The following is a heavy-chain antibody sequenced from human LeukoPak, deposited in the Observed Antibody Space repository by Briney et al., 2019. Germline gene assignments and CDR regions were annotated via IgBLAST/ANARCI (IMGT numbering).Heavy chain of an antibody. CDR3: ARKFCS. Sequence: GGSLRLSCAASGFTFSSYGMSWVRQAPGKGLEWVSVIYSGGSTYYADSVKGRFTISRDNSKNTLYLQMNSLRAEDTAVYYCARKFCSWGQGTLVTVSS. J-gene: IGHJ4*02. CDR2: IYSGGST. V-gene: IGHV3-53*01. D-gene: IGHD3-9*01. CDR1: GFTFSSYG.